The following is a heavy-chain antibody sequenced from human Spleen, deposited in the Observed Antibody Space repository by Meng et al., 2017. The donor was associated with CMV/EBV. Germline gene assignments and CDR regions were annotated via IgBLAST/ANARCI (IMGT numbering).Heavy chain of an antibody. J-gene: IGHJ6*02. CDR1: GYSISSGYY. CDR3: ARFEVALDV. V-gene: IGHV4-38-2*02. CDR2: IYHSGST. D-gene: IGHD3-3*01. Sequence: SETLSLTCTVSGYSISSGYYWGWIRQPPGKGLEWIGSIYHSGSTYYNPSLKSRVTISVDTSKNQFSLKLSSVTAADTAIYYCARFEVALDVWGQGTTVTVSS.